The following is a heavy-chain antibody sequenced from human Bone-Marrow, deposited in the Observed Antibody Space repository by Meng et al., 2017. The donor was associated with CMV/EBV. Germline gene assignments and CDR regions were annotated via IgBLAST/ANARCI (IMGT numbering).Heavy chain of an antibody. D-gene: IGHD3-3*01. CDR2: IRYDGSNK. CDR3: AKDDITYDFWSGALPDY. CDR1: GFTFSSYG. Sequence: GGSLRLSCAASGFTFSSYGMHWVRRAPGKGLEWVAFIRYDGSNKYYADSVKGRFTISRDISKNTLYLQMNSLRAEDTAVYYCAKDDITYDFWSGALPDYWGQGTLVTVSS. V-gene: IGHV3-30*02. J-gene: IGHJ4*02.